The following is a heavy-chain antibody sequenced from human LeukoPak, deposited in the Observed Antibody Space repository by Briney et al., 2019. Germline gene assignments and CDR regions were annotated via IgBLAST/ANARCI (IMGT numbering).Heavy chain of an antibody. V-gene: IGHV3-33*01. CDR3: AREALDWSNNLDY. CDR2: IWYDGSNK. J-gene: IGHJ4*02. D-gene: IGHD3-9*01. CDR1: GFTFSSYG. Sequence: RSLRLSCAASGFTFSSYGMHWVRQAPGKGLEWVAVIWYDGSNKYYADSVKGRFTISRDNSKNTLYLQMNSLRAEDTAVYYCAREALDWSNNLDYWGQGTLVTDSS.